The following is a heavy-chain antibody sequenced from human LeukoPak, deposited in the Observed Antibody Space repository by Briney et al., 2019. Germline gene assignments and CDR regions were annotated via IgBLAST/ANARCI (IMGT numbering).Heavy chain of an antibody. CDR2: INGDGSST. V-gene: IGHV3-74*01. CDR3: AKDSHSLGYDFWSGYYSYYYGMDV. J-gene: IGHJ6*02. Sequence: GGSLRLSCAASGFTFSTYWIHWVRQAPGKGLVWVSHINGDGSSTSYADSVKGRFTISRDNSKNTLYLQMNSLRAEDTAVYYCAKDSHSLGYDFWSGYYSYYYGMDVWGQGTTVTVSS. D-gene: IGHD3-3*01. CDR1: GFTFSTYW.